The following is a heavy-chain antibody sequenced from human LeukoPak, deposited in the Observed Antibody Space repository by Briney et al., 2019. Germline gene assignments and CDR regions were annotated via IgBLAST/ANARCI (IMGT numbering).Heavy chain of an antibody. Sequence: GGSLRLSCAASGFTFSSYDMHWVRQAPGKGLEWVAVIWYDGSNKYYADSVKGRFTISRDNSKNTLYLQMNSLRAEDTAVYYCARAQSGGYSYGLDYWGQGTLVTVSS. V-gene: IGHV3-33*01. J-gene: IGHJ4*02. CDR2: IWYDGSNK. CDR1: GFTFSSYD. D-gene: IGHD5-18*01. CDR3: ARAQSGGYSYGLDY.